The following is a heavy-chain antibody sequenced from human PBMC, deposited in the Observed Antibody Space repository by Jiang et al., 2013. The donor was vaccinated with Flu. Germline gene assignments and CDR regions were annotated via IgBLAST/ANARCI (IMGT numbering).Heavy chain of an antibody. CDR2: INQDGSKI. V-gene: IGHV3-7*01. CDR3: ARDQYGAACDF. J-gene: IGHJ4*02. Sequence: VQLVESGGDLVQPGGSLRLSCSASGFNFGGYWMSWARQAPGKGLEWVANINQDGSKIYYVDSVKGRFTISRDDAKNSLYLQMSSLSVEDTAVYYCARDQYGAACDFWGQG. D-gene: IGHD2-15*01. CDR1: GFNFGGYW.